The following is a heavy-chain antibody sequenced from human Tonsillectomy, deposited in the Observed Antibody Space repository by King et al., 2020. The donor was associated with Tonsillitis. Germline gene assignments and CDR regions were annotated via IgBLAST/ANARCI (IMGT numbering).Heavy chain of an antibody. CDR1: GFTFSSYA. CDR3: AKDPPYYYDSSGSMNWFDP. CDR2: ISGSGGST. V-gene: IGHV3-23*04. D-gene: IGHD3-22*01. Sequence: QLVQSGGDLVQPGGSLRLSCAASGFTFSSYAMSWVRQAPGKGLEWGSAISGSGGSTYYADSVKGRFTISRDNSKKTLYLQMNSLRAEDTAVYYCAKDPPYYYDSSGSMNWFDPWGQGTLVTVSS. J-gene: IGHJ5*02.